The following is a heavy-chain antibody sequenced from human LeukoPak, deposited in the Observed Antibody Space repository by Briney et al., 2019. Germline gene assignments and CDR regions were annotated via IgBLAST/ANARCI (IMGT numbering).Heavy chain of an antibody. D-gene: IGHD3-3*01. CDR1: GFTFSSYA. Sequence: PGGSLRLSCAASGFTFSSYAMSWVRQAPGKGLEWVSAISGSSDSTYYADSVKGRFTISRDNSKNTLYLQMNSLRAEDTAVYYCAKVNGIDFWSGYYNPDFDYRGQGTLVTASS. CDR3: AKVNGIDFWSGYYNPDFDY. V-gene: IGHV3-23*01. CDR2: ISGSSDST. J-gene: IGHJ4*02.